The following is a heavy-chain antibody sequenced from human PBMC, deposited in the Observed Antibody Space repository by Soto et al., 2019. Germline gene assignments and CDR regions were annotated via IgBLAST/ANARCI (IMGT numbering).Heavy chain of an antibody. CDR2: INHSGNT. D-gene: IGHD1-26*01. Sequence: QVQLQQWGAGLLKPSETLSLTCAVYGKSLSGYYWSWIRQPPGKALEWIGEINHSGNTNYNPSLKSRVTISVDTSKNRLFLNLSSVTAAETAMYYCARHHVRGRTIAGAAEFWGQGTLVTVSS. CDR1: GKSLSGYY. J-gene: IGHJ4*02. CDR3: ARHHVRGRTIAGAAEF. V-gene: IGHV4-34*01.